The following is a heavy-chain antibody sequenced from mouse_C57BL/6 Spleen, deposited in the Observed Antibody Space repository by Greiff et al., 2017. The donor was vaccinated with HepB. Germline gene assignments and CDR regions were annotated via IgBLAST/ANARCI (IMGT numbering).Heavy chain of an antibody. J-gene: IGHJ3*01. V-gene: IGHV1-69*01. CDR1: GYTFTSYW. D-gene: IGHD4-1*01. CDR3: ARTGTVAY. CDR2: IDPSDSYT. Sequence: VQLQQPGAELVIPGASVKLSCKASGYTFTSYWMHWVKQRPGQGLEWIGEIDPSDSYTNYNQKFKGKSTLTVDKSSSTAYMQLSSLTSEDSAVYYCARTGTVAYWGQGTLVTVSA.